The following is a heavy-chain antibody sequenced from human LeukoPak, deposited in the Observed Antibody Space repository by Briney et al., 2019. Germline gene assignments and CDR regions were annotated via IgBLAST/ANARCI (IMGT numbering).Heavy chain of an antibody. D-gene: IGHD2-2*01. CDR3: AKGSGGVRYCSTVSCLPDDS. V-gene: IGHV3-30-3*01. J-gene: IGHJ4*02. CDR2: ISYDGSNK. CDR1: GLTFSIYA. Sequence: SGGSLRLSCAASGLTFSIYAMHWARQARGKGLEWVAVISYDGSNKYYADPEKGRFTISRDNSYNSLYLHMNSLRAEDTAVYYCAKGSGGVRYCSTVSCLPDDSWGQGTLVTVSS.